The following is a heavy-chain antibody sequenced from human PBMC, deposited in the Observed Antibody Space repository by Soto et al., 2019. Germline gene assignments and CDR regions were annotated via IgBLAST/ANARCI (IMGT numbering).Heavy chain of an antibody. CDR3: ARLVGATGNWFDP. Sequence: EVQLVESGGGLVKPGGSLRLSCAASGCSFSHYSMNWVRQAPGKGLEWVSSISSSTSYIYYADSVKGRFTISRDNAKNSMYLQMNSLRAEDTAVYYCARLVGATGNWFDPWGQGTLVTVSS. CDR1: GCSFSHYS. V-gene: IGHV3-21*01. D-gene: IGHD1-26*01. CDR2: ISSSTSYI. J-gene: IGHJ5*02.